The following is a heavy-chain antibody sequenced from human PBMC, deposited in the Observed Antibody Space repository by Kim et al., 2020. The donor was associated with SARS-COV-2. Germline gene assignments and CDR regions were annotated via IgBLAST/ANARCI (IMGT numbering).Heavy chain of an antibody. Sequence: NYAQKFQGRVTITADESTSTAYMELSSLRSEDTAVYYCAKGSGSYYNFDYWGQGTLVTVSS. V-gene: IGHV1-69*01. CDR3: AKGSGSYYNFDY. D-gene: IGHD3-10*01. J-gene: IGHJ4*02.